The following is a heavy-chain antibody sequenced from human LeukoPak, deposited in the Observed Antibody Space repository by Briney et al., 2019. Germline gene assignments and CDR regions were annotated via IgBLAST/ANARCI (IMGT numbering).Heavy chain of an antibody. CDR3: ARGAVTTADAFDI. Sequence: PGGSLRLSCAASGFTFSSYSMNRVRQAPGKGLEWVSSISSSSSYIYYADSVKGRFTISRDNAKNSLYLQMNSLRAEDTAVYYCARGAVTTADAFDIWGQGTMVTVSS. CDR2: ISSSSSYI. V-gene: IGHV3-21*01. D-gene: IGHD4-17*01. CDR1: GFTFSSYS. J-gene: IGHJ3*02.